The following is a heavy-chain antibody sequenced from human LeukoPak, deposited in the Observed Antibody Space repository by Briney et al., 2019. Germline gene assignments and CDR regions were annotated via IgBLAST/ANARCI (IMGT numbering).Heavy chain of an antibody. CDR2: ISAGGVTT. Sequence: GGSLRLSCAASGFTFSSYVMTWVRQAPDIGLEWVSTISAGGVTTYYADSVKGRFTISRDNSKNTLHLHMNSLRVGDAAVYYCVTRGTTATKYLEYWGQGTLVIVSS. D-gene: IGHD1-1*01. CDR3: VTRGTTATKYLEY. V-gene: IGHV3-23*01. CDR1: GFTFSSYV. J-gene: IGHJ4*02.